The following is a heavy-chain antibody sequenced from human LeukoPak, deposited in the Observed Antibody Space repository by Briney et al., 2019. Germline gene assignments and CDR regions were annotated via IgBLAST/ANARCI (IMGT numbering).Heavy chain of an antibody. Sequence: GGSLRLSCAASGFTFSSYAMSWVRQAPGKGLEWVSAISGSGGSTYYADSVKGRFTISRDNSKNTLYLQMNSLRAEDTAVYYCAKEKRGQGWNYGSSDYWGQGTLVTVSS. CDR1: GFTFSSYA. J-gene: IGHJ4*02. D-gene: IGHD1-7*01. V-gene: IGHV3-23*01. CDR2: ISGSGGST. CDR3: AKEKRGQGWNYGSSDY.